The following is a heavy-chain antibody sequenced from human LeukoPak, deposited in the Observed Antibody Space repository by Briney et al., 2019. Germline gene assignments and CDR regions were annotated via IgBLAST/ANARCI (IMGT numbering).Heavy chain of an antibody. Sequence: ASVEASYKASGYTFTGYYMHWVRQAPGHRLEWMGWINPNSGGTNYAQKFQGWVTMTRDTSISTAYMELSRLRSDDTAVYYCARDRWAVAGNFDYWGQGTLVTVSS. V-gene: IGHV1-2*04. CDR1: GYTFTGYY. D-gene: IGHD6-19*01. CDR3: ARDRWAVAGNFDY. J-gene: IGHJ4*02. CDR2: INPNSGGT.